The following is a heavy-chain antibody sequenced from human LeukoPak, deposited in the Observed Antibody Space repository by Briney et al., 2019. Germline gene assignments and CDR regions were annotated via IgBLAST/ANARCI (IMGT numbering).Heavy chain of an antibody. CDR1: VYSFTSYD. V-gene: IGHV1-8*01. CDR3: AREERIAARSGYNWFDP. J-gene: IGHJ5*02. D-gene: IGHD6-6*01. CDR2: MNPNSGNT. Sequence: GASVKVSRMPSVYSFTSYDINWVRQATRQGREWMGWMNPNSGNTDYAQKFQGRVTMTRNTSISTADMELSSLRSEDTAVYYCAREERIAARSGYNWFDPWGQGTLVTVSS.